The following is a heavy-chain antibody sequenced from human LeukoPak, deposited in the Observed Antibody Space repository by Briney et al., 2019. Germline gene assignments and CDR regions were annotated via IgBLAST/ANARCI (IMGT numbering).Heavy chain of an antibody. CDR1: GGSISSSSYY. CDR3: ARDGHMRFDP. Sequence: PSETLSLTCTVFGGSISSSSYYWGWIRQPPGKGLEWIGSIYYSGSTYYNPSLKSRVTISIDTSKNQFSLKLSSVTAADTALYYCARDGHMRFDPWGQGTLVTVSS. CDR2: IYYSGST. V-gene: IGHV4-39*07. J-gene: IGHJ5*02.